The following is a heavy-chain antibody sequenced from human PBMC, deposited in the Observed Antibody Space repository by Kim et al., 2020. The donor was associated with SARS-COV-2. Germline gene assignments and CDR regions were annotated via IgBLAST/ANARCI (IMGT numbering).Heavy chain of an antibody. D-gene: IGHD3-22*01. J-gene: IGHJ3*02. Sequence: GGSLRLSCAASGFTFSSYEMNWVRQAPGKGLEWVSYISSSGSTIYYADSEKGRFTISRDNAKNSLYLQMNSLRAEDTAVYYCARVGDSSGLDAFDIWGQGTMVTVSS. CDR3: ARVGDSSGLDAFDI. CDR1: GFTFSSYE. CDR2: ISSSGSTI. V-gene: IGHV3-48*03.